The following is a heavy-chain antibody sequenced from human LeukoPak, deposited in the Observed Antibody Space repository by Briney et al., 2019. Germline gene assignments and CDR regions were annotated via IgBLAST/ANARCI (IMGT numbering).Heavy chain of an antibody. Sequence: ASVKVSCKASGYTFTGYYMHWVRQAPGQGLEWMGWINPNSGGTNYAQKFQGRVTMTRDTSISTAYMELSRLRSDDTAVYYCARALYGDPGWFDPWGQGTLVTVSS. D-gene: IGHD4-17*01. V-gene: IGHV1-2*02. CDR3: ARALYGDPGWFDP. CDR1: GYTFTGYY. J-gene: IGHJ5*02. CDR2: INPNSGGT.